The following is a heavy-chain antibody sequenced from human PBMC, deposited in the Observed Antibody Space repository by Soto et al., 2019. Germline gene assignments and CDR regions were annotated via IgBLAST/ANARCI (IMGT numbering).Heavy chain of an antibody. CDR2: IRSKANSYAT. V-gene: IGHV3-73*01. Sequence: GGSLRLSCAASGFTFSGSAMHWVRQASGKGLEWVGRIRSKANSYATAYAASVKGRFTISRDNSKNTAYLQMNSLKTEDTAVYYCTSPLDSGSAGFDPWGQGTLVTVSS. D-gene: IGHD2-2*01. J-gene: IGHJ5*02. CDR1: GFTFSGSA. CDR3: TSPLDSGSAGFDP.